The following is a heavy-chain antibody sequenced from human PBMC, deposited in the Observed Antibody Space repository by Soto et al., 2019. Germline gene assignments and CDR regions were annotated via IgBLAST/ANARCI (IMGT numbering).Heavy chain of an antibody. CDR2: ISSSSSYI. V-gene: IGHV3-21*01. Sequence: EVQLVESGGGLVKPGGSLRLSCAASGFTFSSYSMNWVRQAPGKGLEWVSSISSSSSYIYYADSVKGRFTIARDNAKNALYLQMICLRAEDTALYYCARDQPGYSYGYGLGYWGQGTLVTVSS. CDR1: GFTFSSYS. D-gene: IGHD5-18*01. J-gene: IGHJ4*02. CDR3: ARDQPGYSYGYGLGY.